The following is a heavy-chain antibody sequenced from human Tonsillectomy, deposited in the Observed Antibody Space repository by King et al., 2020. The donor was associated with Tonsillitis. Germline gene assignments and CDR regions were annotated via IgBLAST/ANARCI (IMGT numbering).Heavy chain of an antibody. CDR2: IIPILGIA. CDR3: ARDCPITDDLRYYYYYYMDV. V-gene: IGHV1-69*09. J-gene: IGHJ6*03. D-gene: IGHD5-12*01. Sequence: QLVQSGAEVKKPGSSVKVSCKASGGTFSSYAISWVRQAPGQGLEWMGRIIPILGIANYAQKFQGRVTITADKSTSTAYMELSSLRSEDTAVYYCARDCPITDDLRYYYYYYMDVWGKGTTVTVSS. CDR1: GGTFSSYA.